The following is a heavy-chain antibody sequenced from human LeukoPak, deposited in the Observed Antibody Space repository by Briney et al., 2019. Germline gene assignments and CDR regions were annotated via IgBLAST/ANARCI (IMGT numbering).Heavy chain of an antibody. CDR3: ARDFHGAQDY. CDR2: INPDGSTT. D-gene: IGHD4-17*01. V-gene: IGHV3-74*01. J-gene: IGHJ4*02. Sequence: GGSLRLSCAASGFTLSGYWIHWVRQAPGKGLVWVARINPDGSTTSYADPVQGRFTISRDNAKDTLYLQMHSLRAEDTAVYYCARDFHGAQDYWGQGTLVTVSS. CDR1: GFTLSGYW.